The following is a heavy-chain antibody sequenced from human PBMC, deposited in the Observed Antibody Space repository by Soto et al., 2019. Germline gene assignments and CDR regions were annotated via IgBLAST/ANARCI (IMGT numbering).Heavy chain of an antibody. J-gene: IGHJ6*02. CDR3: ARDGLGSSWHGMDV. D-gene: IGHD6-13*01. CDR1: GGSISSGGYS. CDR2: IYHSGST. V-gene: IGHV4-30-2*01. Sequence: QLQLQESGSGLVKPSQTLSLTCAVSGGSISSGGYSWSWIRQPPGKGLEWIGYIYHSGSTYYNPSLTSRVTISVDRSKNQFSLKLSSVTAADTAVYYCARDGLGSSWHGMDVWGQGTTVTVSS.